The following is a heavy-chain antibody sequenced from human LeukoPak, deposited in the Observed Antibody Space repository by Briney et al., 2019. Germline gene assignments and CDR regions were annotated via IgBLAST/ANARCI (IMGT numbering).Heavy chain of an antibody. D-gene: IGHD3-22*01. CDR3: ARAADSSGHYFDY. CDR2: IYHSGST. Sequence: SETLSLTCAVSGGSISSSNWWSWVRQPPGKGLEWIGEIYHSGSTNYNPSLKSRVTISVDKSKNQFSLKLSSVTAADTAVYYCARAADSSGHYFDYWGQGTLVTVSS. J-gene: IGHJ4*02. CDR1: GGSISSSNW. V-gene: IGHV4-4*02.